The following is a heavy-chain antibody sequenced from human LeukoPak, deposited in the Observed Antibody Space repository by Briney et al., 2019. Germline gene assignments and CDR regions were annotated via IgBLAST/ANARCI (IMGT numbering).Heavy chain of an antibody. CDR3: ARHGGSRYCSSTSCYRVFDY. V-gene: IGHV4-39*01. CDR2: IYYSGST. Sequence: SETLSLTCTVSGGSISSSSYYWGWNRQPPGKGLEWIGSIYYSGSTYYNPSLKSRVTISVDTSKNQFSLKLSSVTAADTAVYYCARHGGSRYCSSTSCYRVFDYWGQGTLVTVSS. D-gene: IGHD2-2*01. CDR1: GGSISSSSYY. J-gene: IGHJ4*02.